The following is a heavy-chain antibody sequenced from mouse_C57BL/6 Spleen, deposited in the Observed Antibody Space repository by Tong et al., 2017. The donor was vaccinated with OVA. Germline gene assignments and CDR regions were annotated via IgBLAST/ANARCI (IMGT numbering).Heavy chain of an antibody. V-gene: IGHV1S29*02. CDR1: GYTFTDYN. J-gene: IGHJ3*01. D-gene: IGHD3-2*01. CDR2: IYPYNGGT. CDR3: ASQTARAAWFAY. Sequence: EVQLQESGPELVKPGASVKISCKASGYTFTDYNMHWVKQSHGKSLEWIGYIYPYNGGTGYNQKFKSKATLTVDNSSSTAYMELRSLTSEVSAVYYCASQTARAAWFAYWGQGTLVTVSA.